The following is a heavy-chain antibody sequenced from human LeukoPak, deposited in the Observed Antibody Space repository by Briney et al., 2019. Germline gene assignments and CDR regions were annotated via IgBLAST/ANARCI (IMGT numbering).Heavy chain of an antibody. CDR1: GFTFSSSA. CDR3: ANGYNYGLDY. V-gene: IGHV3-23*01. CDR2: ISTSGGST. J-gene: IGHJ4*02. Sequence: HPGRSLRLSCAASGFTFSSSAMSWVRQAPGKGLKWVSGISTSGGSTYYSDSVKGRFTISRDNSKNTLYLQMNSLRAEDTAVYYCANGYNYGLDYWGQGTLVTVSS. D-gene: IGHD5-18*01.